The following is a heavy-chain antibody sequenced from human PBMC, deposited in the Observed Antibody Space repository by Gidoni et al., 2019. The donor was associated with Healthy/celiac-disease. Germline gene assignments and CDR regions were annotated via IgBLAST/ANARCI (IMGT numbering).Heavy chain of an antibody. CDR2: IDPGDSDT. D-gene: IGHD3-10*01. V-gene: IGHV5-51*01. CDR3: ARLGETTMVRGVMLSDWYFDL. CDR1: GYSFTSYW. Sequence: EVQLVQPVAEGNTPGESLKSSCKGSGYSFTSYWNGWVRQMPGKGLVWMGIIDPGDSDTGYSPSFQGQVTISADKSISTAYLQWSSLKASDTAMYYCARLGETTMVRGVMLSDWYFDLWGRGTLVTVSS. J-gene: IGHJ2*01.